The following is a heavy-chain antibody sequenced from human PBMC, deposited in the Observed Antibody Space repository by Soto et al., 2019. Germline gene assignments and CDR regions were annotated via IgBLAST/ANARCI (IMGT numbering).Heavy chain of an antibody. V-gene: IGHV3-53*01. CDR3: AREVSGTSFDS. J-gene: IGHJ4*02. D-gene: IGHD1-7*01. Sequence: PGGSLRLSCAASGFTVSTNYMNWVRQSPGRGLEWVSVTYTGGYTYYADSVKGRFTISRDISKNTLYLQMNSLRAEDTAVYFCAREVSGTSFDSWGPGTQVTVSS. CDR1: GFTVSTNY. CDR2: TYTGGYT.